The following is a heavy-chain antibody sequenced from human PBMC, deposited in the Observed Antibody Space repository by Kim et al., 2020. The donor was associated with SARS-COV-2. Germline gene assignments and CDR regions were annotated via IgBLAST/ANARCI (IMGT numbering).Heavy chain of an antibody. V-gene: IGHV1-69*01. CDR3: ARKIPDSSSGWHGQFDY. J-gene: IGHJ4*02. D-gene: IGHD6-19*01. Sequence: FQGRVTITADESTSTAYMELSSLRSEDTAVYYCARKIPDSSSGWHGQFDYWGQGTLVTVSS.